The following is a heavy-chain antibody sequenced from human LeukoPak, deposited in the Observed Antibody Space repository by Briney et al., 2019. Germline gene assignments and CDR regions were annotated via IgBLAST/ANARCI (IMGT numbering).Heavy chain of an antibody. CDR1: GGSISSYY. V-gene: IGHV4-4*07. CDR3: ARDNLMVYASPEYYYYYYMDV. D-gene: IGHD2-8*01. J-gene: IGHJ6*03. Sequence: PSETLSLTCTVSGGSISSYYWSWIRQPAGKGLEWIGRIYTSGSTNYNPSLKNRVTMSVDTSKNQFSLKLSSVTAADTAVYYCARDNLMVYASPEYYYYYYMDVWGKGTTVTVSS. CDR2: IYTSGST.